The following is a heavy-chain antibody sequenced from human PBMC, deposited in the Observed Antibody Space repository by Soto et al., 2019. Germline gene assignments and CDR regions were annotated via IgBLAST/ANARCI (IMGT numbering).Heavy chain of an antibody. D-gene: IGHD2-2*01. CDR2: ISFDGTNK. CDR3: AEKFSEYAPRGPFFDY. V-gene: IGHV3-30*03. CDR1: GLTFSSYG. Sequence: GGSLRLSCASAGLTFSSYGMHWVRQAPGKGLERVAFISFDGTNKYYADSVRGRFTISRDNSKNTLFLQLNNLRGEDTAVYFCAEKFSEYAPRGPFFDYLRLGTLV. J-gene: IGHJ4*02.